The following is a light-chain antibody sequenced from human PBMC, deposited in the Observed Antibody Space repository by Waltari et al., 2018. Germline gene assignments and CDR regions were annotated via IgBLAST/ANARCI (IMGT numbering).Light chain of an antibody. Sequence: TVVTQEPSLSVSPGGTGTLTCGLTSDSVSTSNCPSWYRQTPGQSPRTLIYNTNSRPSGVPNRFSGSILGDKAALTITGAQADDESVYYCLVYMGNAISFFGGGTRLTVL. J-gene: IGLJ7*01. CDR2: NTN. V-gene: IGLV8-61*01. CDR3: LVYMGNAISF. CDR1: SDSVSTSNC.